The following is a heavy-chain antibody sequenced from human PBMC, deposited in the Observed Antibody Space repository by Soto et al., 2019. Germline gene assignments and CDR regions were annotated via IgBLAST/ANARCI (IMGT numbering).Heavy chain of an antibody. CDR2: IIPIFGTA. CDR1: GGTFSSYA. D-gene: IGHD3-10*01. Sequence: QVQLVQSGAEVKKPGSSVKVSCKASGGTFSSYAISWVRQAPGQGLEWMGGIIPIFGTANYAQKFQGRVTITADESTSTAYMELSSLRSEDTAVYHCARDRYYYGSGSYYTWFDPWGQGTLVTVSS. J-gene: IGHJ5*02. V-gene: IGHV1-69*12. CDR3: ARDRYYYGSGSYYTWFDP.